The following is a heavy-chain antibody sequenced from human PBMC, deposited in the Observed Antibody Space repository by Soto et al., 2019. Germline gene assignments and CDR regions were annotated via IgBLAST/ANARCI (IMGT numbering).Heavy chain of an antibody. CDR1: GGSIRESGFY. CDR3: ARSLMDV. CDR2: IFFSGRT. J-gene: IGHJ6*03. Sequence: QMQLQESGPGLVKPSETLSLTCTVSGGSIRESGFYWGGIRQSPGKGLEWIGSIFFSGRTHYNPSLKSRVTISIDASKNQFSLNLISVTAADTGVYYCARSLMDVWGKGTTVTVSS. V-gene: IGHV4-39*01.